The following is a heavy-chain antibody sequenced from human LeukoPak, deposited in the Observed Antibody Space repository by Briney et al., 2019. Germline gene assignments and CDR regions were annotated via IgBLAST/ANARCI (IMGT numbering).Heavy chain of an antibody. D-gene: IGHD1-7*01. V-gene: IGHV4-4*07. CDR3: ARLITGTTTAFDI. Sequence: PSETLSLTCSVSGGSISGYYWTWIRQPAGKVLEWIGRVYTSGSTHYNPSLKTRLTMSVDTSKNQFSLKLSSVTAADTAVYYCARLITGTTTAFDIWGQGTMVTVSS. J-gene: IGHJ3*02. CDR1: GGSISGYY. CDR2: VYTSGST.